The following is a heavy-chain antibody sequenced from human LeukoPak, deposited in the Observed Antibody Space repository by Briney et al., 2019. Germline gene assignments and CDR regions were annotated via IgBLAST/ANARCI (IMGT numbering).Heavy chain of an antibody. J-gene: IGHJ4*02. CDR1: GYTFTSYD. CDR2: MNPNSGNT. D-gene: IGHD2-2*02. V-gene: IGHV1-8*01. Sequence: ASVKVSCKASGYTFTSYDINWVRQATGQGLEWMGWMNPNSGNTGYALKFQGRVTMTRNTSISTAYMELSSLRSEDTAVYYCARGGRYCSSTSCYTQPRDFDYWGQGTLVTVSS. CDR3: ARGGRYCSSTSCYTQPRDFDY.